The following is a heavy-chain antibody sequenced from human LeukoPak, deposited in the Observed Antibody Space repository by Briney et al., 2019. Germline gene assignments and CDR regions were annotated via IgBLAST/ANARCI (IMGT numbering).Heavy chain of an antibody. J-gene: IGHJ3*02. CDR1: GYSFTSYW. V-gene: IGHV5-51*01. CDR3: ARLEGDCSGGSCYDGGDAFDI. D-gene: IGHD2-15*01. Sequence: GESLKISCKGSGYSFTSYWIGWVRQMPGKGLEWMGIIYPGDSDTRYSPSFQGQVTISADKSISTAYLQWSSLKAPDTAMYYCARLEGDCSGGSCYDGGDAFDIWGQGTMVTVSS. CDR2: IYPGDSDT.